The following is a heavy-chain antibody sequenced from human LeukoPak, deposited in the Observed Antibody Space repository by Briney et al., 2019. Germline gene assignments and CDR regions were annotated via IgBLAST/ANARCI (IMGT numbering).Heavy chain of an antibody. CDR3: ARVRDTHGYGYYYYYGMDV. CDR1: GYTFTSYA. J-gene: IGHJ6*02. V-gene: IGHV1-3*01. D-gene: IGHD3-22*01. CDR2: INAGNGNT. Sequence: ASVKVSCKASGYTFTSYAMHWVRQAPGQRLEWMGWINAGNGNTKYSQKFQGRVTITRDTSASTAYMELSSLRSEDTAVYFCARVRDTHGYGYYYYYGMDVWGQGTTVTVSS.